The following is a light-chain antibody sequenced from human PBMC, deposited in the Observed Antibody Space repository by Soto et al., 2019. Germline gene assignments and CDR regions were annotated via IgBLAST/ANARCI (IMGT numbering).Light chain of an antibody. CDR2: ANS. CDR3: QSYDSSLSGSVV. J-gene: IGLJ2*01. CDR1: SSNIGAGYD. Sequence: QSVLTQPPSVSGAPGQRVTISCTGSSSNIGAGYDVHWYQQLPGTAPNLLIFANSNRPSGVPDRFSGSKSGTSASLAITGLQAEDEADYYCQSYDSSLSGSVVFGGGTKLTVL. V-gene: IGLV1-40*01.